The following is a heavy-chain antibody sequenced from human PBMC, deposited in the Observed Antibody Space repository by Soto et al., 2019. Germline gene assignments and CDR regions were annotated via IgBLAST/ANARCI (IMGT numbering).Heavy chain of an antibody. Sequence: GDSLKISCEGSGYTFSSYSIGWVRQMPGKGLEWMGIIYPDDSDTRYSPSFRGQVTISVDKSISRAYLQWSSLKASDSAMYFCARIGSRDNPLDYWGRGTRVTVSA. V-gene: IGHV5-51*01. J-gene: IGHJ4*02. CDR2: IYPDDSDT. D-gene: IGHD2-15*01. CDR3: ARIGSRDNPLDY. CDR1: GYTFSSYS.